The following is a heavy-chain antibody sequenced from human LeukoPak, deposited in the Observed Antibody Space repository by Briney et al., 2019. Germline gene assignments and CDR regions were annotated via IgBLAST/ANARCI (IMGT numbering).Heavy chain of an antibody. CDR2: INHSGST. V-gene: IGHV4-34*01. Sequence: SETLSLTCAVYGGSFSGYYWSWIRQPPGKGLDWIGEINHSGSTNYNPSLKSRVTISVDTSKNQFSLKLSSVTAADTAVYYCARDSTTVAPLDAFDIWGQGTMVTVSS. J-gene: IGHJ3*02. D-gene: IGHD4-23*01. CDR1: GGSFSGYY. CDR3: ARDSTTVAPLDAFDI.